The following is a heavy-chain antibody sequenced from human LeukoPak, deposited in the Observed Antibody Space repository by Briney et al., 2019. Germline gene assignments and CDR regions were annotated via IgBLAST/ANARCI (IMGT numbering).Heavy chain of an antibody. D-gene: IGHD1-14*01. J-gene: IGHJ4*02. CDR3: ARDSGFHGYYFDF. Sequence: TGGSLRPSCAASGFTFSRYAMNWVRQAPGKGLEWVSYISWTNTVYYTDSVKGRFTISRDNAKNSVYLQMNSLRDEDTAVYYCARDSGFHGYYFDFWGQGTLVTVSS. CDR1: GFTFSRYA. CDR2: ISWTNTV. V-gene: IGHV3-48*02.